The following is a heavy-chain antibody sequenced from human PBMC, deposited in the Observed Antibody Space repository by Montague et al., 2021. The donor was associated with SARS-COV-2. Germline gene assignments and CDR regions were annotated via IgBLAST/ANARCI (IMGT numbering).Heavy chain of an antibody. V-gene: IGHV4-34*01. CDR2: INHSGST. CDR1: GGSFSGYY. D-gene: IGHD3-10*01. Sequence: SETLSLTCAVSGGSFSGYYWSWVRQPPGKGLEWIGEINHSGSTNYNPSLKSRVTISVDTSKNQSSLKLSSVTAAATAVYYCARVRYYGSGTSLDMDVWGQGTTVTVSS. J-gene: IGHJ6*02. CDR3: ARVRYYGSGTSLDMDV.